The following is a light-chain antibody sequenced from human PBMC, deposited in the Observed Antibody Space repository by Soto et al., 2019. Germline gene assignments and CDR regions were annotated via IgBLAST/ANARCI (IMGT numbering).Light chain of an antibody. Sequence: QSALTQPRSVSGSPGQSVTISCTGTSSDVGGYNYVSWYQQHPGKAPKFMIYDVSKRPSGVPDRFSGSKSGNTASLTISGPQAEDEADYYCCSYAGSYTLVFGGGTKLTVL. CDR2: DVS. V-gene: IGLV2-11*01. CDR3: CSYAGSYTLV. CDR1: SSDVGGYNY. J-gene: IGLJ2*01.